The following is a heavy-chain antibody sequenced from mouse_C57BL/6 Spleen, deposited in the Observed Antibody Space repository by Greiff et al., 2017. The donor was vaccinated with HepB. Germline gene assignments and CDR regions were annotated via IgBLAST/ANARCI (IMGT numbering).Heavy chain of an antibody. V-gene: IGHV5-16*01. Sequence: EVMLVESEGGLVQPGSSMKLSCTASGFTFSDYYMAWVRQVPEKGLEWVANINYDGSSTYYLDSLKSRFIISRDNAKNILYLQMSSLKSEDTATYYCARAYDGYFAYWGQGTLVTVSA. D-gene: IGHD2-3*01. CDR3: ARAYDGYFAY. CDR1: GFTFSDYY. J-gene: IGHJ3*01. CDR2: INYDGSST.